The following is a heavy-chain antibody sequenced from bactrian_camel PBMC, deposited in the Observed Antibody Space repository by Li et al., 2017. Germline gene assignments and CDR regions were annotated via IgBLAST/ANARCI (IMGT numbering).Heavy chain of an antibody. D-gene: IGHD1*01. Sequence: DVQLVESGGGLVQAGGSLNLSCAATGKTNVLNCMGWFRQAPGKEREGVAVITRIHGGTEYADSVKGRFTISHDNAKNSVDLQMNSLKPDDTAVYYCAATGQMLSVAGCRTQGTQVTVS. CDR1: GKTNVLNC. V-gene: IGHV3S66*01. CDR2: ITRIHGGT. J-gene: IGHJ4*01.